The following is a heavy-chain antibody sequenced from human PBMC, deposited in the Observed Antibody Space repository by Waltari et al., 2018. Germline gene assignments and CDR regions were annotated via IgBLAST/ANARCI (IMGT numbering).Heavy chain of an antibody. J-gene: IGHJ3*01. CDR3: AREPPRGEGDGFDF. CDR1: GFSFITFG. D-gene: IGHD3-10*01. CDR2: IGTTSTYK. Sequence: EVPLVESGGGLVKPGGSLRISCETSGFSFITFGMDWVRQAPGKGLEWVSAIGTTSTYKYYADSVKGRFTISRDNAKNTVYLQMSSLRAEDTAVYYCAREPPRGEGDGFDFWGQGTMVTVSS. V-gene: IGHV3-21*01.